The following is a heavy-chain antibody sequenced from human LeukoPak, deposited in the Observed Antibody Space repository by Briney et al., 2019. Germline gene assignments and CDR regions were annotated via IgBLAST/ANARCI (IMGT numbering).Heavy chain of an antibody. J-gene: IGHJ4*02. Sequence: GGSLRLSCAASGFTLSSYSMNWVRQAPGKGLEWVGRIASKTDGGTTDYAAPVKGRFTISRDDPKNTLFLQMNSLKTEDTAVYYCTTGIRGDCGQGTLVTVSS. V-gene: IGHV3-15*04. CDR1: GFTLSSYS. CDR3: TTGIRGD. CDR2: IASKTDGGTT.